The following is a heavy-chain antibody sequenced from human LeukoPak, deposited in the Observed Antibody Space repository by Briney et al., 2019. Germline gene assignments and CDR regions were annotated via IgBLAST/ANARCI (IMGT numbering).Heavy chain of an antibody. CDR1: GGSISSYY. J-gene: IGHJ4*02. Sequence: PSETLSLTCTVSGGSISSYYWSWIRQPPGKGLEWIGEINHSGSTNYNPSLKSRVTISVDTSKNQFSLKLSSVTAADTAVYYCARSSSLGFDYWGQGTLVTVSS. V-gene: IGHV4-34*01. CDR3: ARSSSLGFDY. CDR2: INHSGST. D-gene: IGHD3-16*02.